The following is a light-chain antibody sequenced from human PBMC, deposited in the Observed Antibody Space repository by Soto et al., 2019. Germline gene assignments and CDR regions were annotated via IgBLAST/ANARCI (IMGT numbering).Light chain of an antibody. CDR2: KAT. CDR3: QQHYKYFP. V-gene: IGKV1-5*03. Sequence: SASTLSVYEKDRVTITCRASQSVQTWLAWFQQKPGKAPKWLIYKATTLETGVPSRFSGSGSETEFTLTISDLQPDELGTYYCQQHYKYFPFGQVTNV. J-gene: IGKJ1*01. CDR1: QSVQTW.